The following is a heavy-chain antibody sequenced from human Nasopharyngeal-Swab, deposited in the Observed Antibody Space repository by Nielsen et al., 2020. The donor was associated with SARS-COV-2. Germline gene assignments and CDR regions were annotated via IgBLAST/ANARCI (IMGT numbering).Heavy chain of an antibody. J-gene: IGHJ4*02. CDR3: ARSRDGYNSPFDY. D-gene: IGHD5-24*01. V-gene: IGHV1-69*06. CDR2: IIPIFGTA. Sequence: PCQGLEWMGGIIPIFGTANYAQKFQGRVTITADKSTSTAYMELSSLRSEDTAVYYCARSRDGYNSPFDYWGQGTLVTVSS.